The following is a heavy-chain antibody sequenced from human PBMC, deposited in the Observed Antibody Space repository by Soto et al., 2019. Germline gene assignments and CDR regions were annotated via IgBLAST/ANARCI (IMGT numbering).Heavy chain of an antibody. D-gene: IGHD1-7*01. V-gene: IGHV4-34*01. CDR3: ARLNAGTTYYYYGMDV. J-gene: IGHJ6*02. CDR2: IYYSGST. Sequence: SETLSLTCAVYGGSFSGYYWGWIRQPPGKGLEWIGGIYYSGSTYYNPSLKSRVTISVDTSKNQFSLKLSSVTAADTAVYYCARLNAGTTYYYYGMDVWGQGTTVTVSS. CDR1: GGSFSGYY.